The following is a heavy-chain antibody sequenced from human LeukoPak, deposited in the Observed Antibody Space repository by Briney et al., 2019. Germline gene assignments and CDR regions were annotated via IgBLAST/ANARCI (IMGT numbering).Heavy chain of an antibody. CDR3: ARAFYSSSLGSFDY. V-gene: IGHV3-64*01. Sequence: PGGSLRLSCAASGFTFSSYAMHWVRQAPGKGLEYVSAISNNGGSTYYANSVKGRFTISRDNPKNTLYLQMGSLRAEDMAVYYCARAFYSSSLGSFDYWGQGTLVTVSS. J-gene: IGHJ4*02. CDR2: ISNNGGST. CDR1: GFTFSSYA. D-gene: IGHD6-13*01.